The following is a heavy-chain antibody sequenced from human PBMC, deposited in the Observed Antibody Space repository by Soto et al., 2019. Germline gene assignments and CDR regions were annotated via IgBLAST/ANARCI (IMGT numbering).Heavy chain of an antibody. CDR1: GFTFSSYA. D-gene: IGHD3-22*01. Sequence: EVQLLESGGGLVQPGGSLRLSCAASGFTFSSYAMSWVRQAPGKGLEWVSAISGSGGSTYYADSVKGRFTISRDNSKNTLYLKMNSLRAEDTAVYYCAANGGYTYLYGMDVWGRGTTVTVSS. J-gene: IGHJ6*02. CDR3: AANGGYTYLYGMDV. V-gene: IGHV3-23*01. CDR2: ISGSGGST.